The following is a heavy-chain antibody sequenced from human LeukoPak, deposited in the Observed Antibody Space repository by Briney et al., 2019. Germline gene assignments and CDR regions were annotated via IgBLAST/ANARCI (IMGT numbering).Heavy chain of an antibody. V-gene: IGHV1-8*01. CDR1: GYTFTSYD. CDR3: ARGLHYDI. J-gene: IGHJ4*02. Sequence: ASVKVSCKASGYTFTSYDINWVRQATGQGLEWMGWMHPNSGNTGYAQKFQGRVTMTRNTSISTAYMDLISLRSDDTAVYYCARGLHYDIWGQGTLVTVSS. CDR2: MHPNSGNT. D-gene: IGHD3-9*01.